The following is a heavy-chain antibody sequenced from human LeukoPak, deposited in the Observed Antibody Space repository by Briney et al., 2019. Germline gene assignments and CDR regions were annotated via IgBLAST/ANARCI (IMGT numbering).Heavy chain of an antibody. CDR2: ISYDGSNK. D-gene: IGHD2-2*01. J-gene: IGHJ4*02. CDR1: GFTFSDYG. CDR3: AKVKTSSFYYFDN. V-gene: IGHV3-30*18. Sequence: GGSLRLSCAASGFTFSDYGMHWVPQAPGKGLEWVAVISYDGSNKYYADSVKGRFTLSRDNSKNTLYLQMNRLRTEDTAVYYCAKVKTSSFYYFDNWGQGTLVTVSS.